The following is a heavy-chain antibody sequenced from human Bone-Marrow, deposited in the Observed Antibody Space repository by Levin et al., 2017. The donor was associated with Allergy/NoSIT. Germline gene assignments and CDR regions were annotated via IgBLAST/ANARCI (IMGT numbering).Heavy chain of an antibody. J-gene: IGHJ6*02. CDR1: GYTFSDYY. D-gene: IGHD3-22*01. V-gene: IGHV1-2*02. Sequence: GGSLRLSCKASGYTFSDYYMNWVRQAPGQGLEWMGWINPNSGGTKFAQKFQGRVTMTRDTSITTAYMELSRLRSDDTGVYYCARSYYYDTNYYSYAMDVWGQGTTVTVSS. CDR3: ARSYYYDTNYYSYAMDV. CDR2: INPNSGGT.